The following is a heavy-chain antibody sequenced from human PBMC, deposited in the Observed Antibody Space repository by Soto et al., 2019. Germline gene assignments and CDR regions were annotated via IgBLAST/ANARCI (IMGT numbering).Heavy chain of an antibody. J-gene: IGHJ5*02. Sequence: SETLSLTCTVSGGSISSGDYYWSWIRQPPGKGLEWIGYIYYSGSTYYSPSLKSRVTIPVDTSKNQFSLKLSSVTAADTAVYYCAREYGNLYNWFDPWGQGTLVTVSS. V-gene: IGHV4-30-4*01. CDR2: IYYSGST. D-gene: IGHD4-17*01. CDR3: AREYGNLYNWFDP. CDR1: GGSISSGDYY.